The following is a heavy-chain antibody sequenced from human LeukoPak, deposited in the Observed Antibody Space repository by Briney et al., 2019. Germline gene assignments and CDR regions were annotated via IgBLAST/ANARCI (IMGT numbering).Heavy chain of an antibody. CDR3: TRDLRNSGFDY. CDR1: GYTFTSFG. V-gene: IGHV1-18*01. D-gene: IGHD5-12*01. CDR2: ISPYNGHT. J-gene: IGHJ1*01. Sequence: ASVKASCNISGYTFTSFGVSWVRQAPGQGLEWMGGISPYNGHTNYAQTFQGRVTLTTNASTSTAYLDLRSLRSDDTAVYYCTRDLRNSGFDYWGQGTPLTVSS.